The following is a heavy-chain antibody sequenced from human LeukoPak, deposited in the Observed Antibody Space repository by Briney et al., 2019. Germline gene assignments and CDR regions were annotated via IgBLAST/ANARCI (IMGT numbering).Heavy chain of an antibody. CDR1: GGSISSYY. CDR2: IYYSGST. Sequence: PSETLSLTCTASGGSISSYYWSWIRQPPGKGLERIGYIYYSGSTNYNPSLKSRVTISVDTSKNQFSLKLSSVTAADTAVYYCAREGTGQIDAFDIWGQGTMVTVSS. V-gene: IGHV4-59*01. J-gene: IGHJ3*02. CDR3: AREGTGQIDAFDI. D-gene: IGHD3-10*01.